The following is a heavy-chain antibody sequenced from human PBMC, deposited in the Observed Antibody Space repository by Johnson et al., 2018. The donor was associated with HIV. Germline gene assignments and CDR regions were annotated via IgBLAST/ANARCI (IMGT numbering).Heavy chain of an antibody. Sequence: EKLVESGGDLVQPGGSLTLSCAASGFTVSSNYMNWVRQAPGKGLEWVSVIYSGGSTYYADSVKGRCTISRDNSKTTLYLHLNSLRAEDTAVYYWARDRRVSREGFWSVGTGYPYIAYPNAFDIWGQGTMVPVSS. CDR1: GFTVSSNY. CDR2: IYSGGST. D-gene: IGHD2-15*01. V-gene: IGHV3-66*01. CDR3: ARDRRVSREGFWSVGTGYPYIAYPNAFDI. J-gene: IGHJ3*02.